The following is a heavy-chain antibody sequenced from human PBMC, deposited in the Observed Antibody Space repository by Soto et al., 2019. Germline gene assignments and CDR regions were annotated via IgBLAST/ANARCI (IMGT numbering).Heavy chain of an antibody. CDR1: GFTFRTSG. Sequence: QVQLVESGGGVVQPGRSLRLSCAASGFTFRTSGMHWVRQAPGKGLEWVAVISYDGNNKYYADSVKGRFTISRDNSKNTLHLQMDGLRAEDTAVYYCAKDGFYYFDYWGHGSLVTVSS. CDR2: ISYDGNNK. J-gene: IGHJ4*01. V-gene: IGHV3-30*18. CDR3: AKDGFYYFDY. D-gene: IGHD3-10*01.